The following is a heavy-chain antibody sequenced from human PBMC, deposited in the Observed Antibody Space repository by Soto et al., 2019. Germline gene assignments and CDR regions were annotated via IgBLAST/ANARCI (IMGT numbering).Heavy chain of an antibody. CDR2: FYYSGST. D-gene: IGHD3-10*01. CDR1: GGSLSSTSYY. Sequence: QLQLQESGPGLVKPSETLSLTCTVSGGSLSSTSYYWVWIRQPPGKGLEWIGSFYYSGSTYYNPSSKRRATISVDTSENQFSLKLSSVTATDTAVYYCARQVVDGTVAGSGSFDYWGQGTLVTVSS. J-gene: IGHJ4*02. V-gene: IGHV4-39*01. CDR3: ARQVVDGTVAGSGSFDY.